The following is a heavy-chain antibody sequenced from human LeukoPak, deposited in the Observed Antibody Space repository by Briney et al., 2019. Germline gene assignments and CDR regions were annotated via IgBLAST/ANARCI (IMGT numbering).Heavy chain of an antibody. CDR1: GGSISSYY. J-gene: IGHJ4*02. D-gene: IGHD3-10*01. V-gene: IGHV4-59*01. CDR2: INYSGNT. Sequence: PSETLSLTCTVSGGSISSYYWSWIRQPPGKGLEWIGYINYSGNTNYSPSLKSRVTISVDTSKNQFSLKLNSVTAADTAVYYCARGGNGSGLYYFDYWGQGTLVTVSS. CDR3: ARGGNGSGLYYFDY.